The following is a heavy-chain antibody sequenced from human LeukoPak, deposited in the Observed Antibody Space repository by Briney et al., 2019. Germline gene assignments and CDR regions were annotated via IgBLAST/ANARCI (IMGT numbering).Heavy chain of an antibody. CDR3: ASRSHKTIVGADTREVGDY. CDR1: GGTLRMHT. D-gene: IGHD6-19*01. J-gene: IGHJ4*02. V-gene: IGHV1-69*02. Sequence: SVTVSCTASGGTLRMHTITWVRQAPGQGLEWMGRIIPMMGIANYAQKFQGRVTITADTSTDTAYMDLISLRSEDTAVYYCASRSHKTIVGADTREVGDYWGQGTLVTVSS. CDR2: IIPMMGIA.